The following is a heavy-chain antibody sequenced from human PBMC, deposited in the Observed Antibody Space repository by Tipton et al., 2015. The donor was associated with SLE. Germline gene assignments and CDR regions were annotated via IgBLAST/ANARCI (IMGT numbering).Heavy chain of an antibody. J-gene: IGHJ1*01. CDR3: ATGYDFQTGWFQH. CDR1: GGSFSGYY. Sequence: TLSLTCAVYGGSFSGYYWSWIRQPPGKGLEWIGEINHSGSTNYNPSLKSRVTISVDTSKNQFSLKLSSVTAADTAVYYCATGYDFQTGWFQHWGQCPLVTVSS. D-gene: IGHD5-12*01. CDR2: INHSGST. V-gene: IGHV4-34*01.